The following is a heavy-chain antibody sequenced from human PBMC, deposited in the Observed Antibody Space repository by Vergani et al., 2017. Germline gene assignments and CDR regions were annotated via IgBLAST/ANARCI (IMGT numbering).Heavy chain of an antibody. D-gene: IGHD2-15*01. CDR3: ARGVGGYVDY. CDR1: GFTFSSYG. CDR2: IWYDGSNK. V-gene: IGHV3-33*01. J-gene: IGHJ4*02. Sequence: QVQLVESGGGVVQPGRSLRLSCAASGFTFSSYGMHWVRQAPGKGLEGVAVIWYDGSNKYYADSVKGRFTIARDNSKNTLYLQMNSLRAEDTAVYYCARGVGGYVDYWGQGTLVTVSS.